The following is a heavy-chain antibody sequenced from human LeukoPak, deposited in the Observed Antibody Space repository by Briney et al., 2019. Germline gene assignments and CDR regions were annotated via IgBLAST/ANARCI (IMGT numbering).Heavy chain of an antibody. V-gene: IGHV3-33*06. CDR2: IWYDGSNK. Sequence: PGGSLRLSCAASGFTFSSYGMHWVRQAPGKGLEWVAVIWYDGSNKYYADSVKGRFTISRDNSMNTLYLQMNSLRAEDTAVYYCAKPRGYSYGPFDYWGQGTLVTVSS. CDR1: GFTFSSYG. D-gene: IGHD5-18*01. J-gene: IGHJ4*02. CDR3: AKPRGYSYGPFDY.